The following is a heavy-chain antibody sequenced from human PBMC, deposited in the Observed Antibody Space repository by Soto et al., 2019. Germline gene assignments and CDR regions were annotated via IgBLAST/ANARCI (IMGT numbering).Heavy chain of an antibody. J-gene: IGHJ4*02. V-gene: IGHV4-59*02. CDR1: GASVSDYY. CDR3: ARARKSAYITGGCDS. Sequence: QVQLQESGPGLVKPSETLSLTCTVSGASVSDYYWSWIRQSPEKGLQYIEYSFYHGNTNLNPSLERRINIAIDTSRNQFSLTVPSMTAADTAVYYCARARKSAYITGGCDSCGQGAQVTVSS. CDR2: SFYHGNT. D-gene: IGHD5-18*01.